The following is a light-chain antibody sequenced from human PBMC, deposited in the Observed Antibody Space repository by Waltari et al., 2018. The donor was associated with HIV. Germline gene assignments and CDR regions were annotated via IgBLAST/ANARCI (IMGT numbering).Light chain of an antibody. V-gene: IGLV1-47*01. Sequence: QSVLTQPPSASGTPGPRVTISCSGSRSNTGPHYVCWYQPLPGTAPTLPISRNNQRPSGVPDRFSGSKSGTSASLAISGLRSDDEADYICAAWDDSLSGVVFGGGTKLTVL. CDR2: RNN. CDR1: RSNTGPHY. J-gene: IGLJ2*01. CDR3: AAWDDSLSGVV.